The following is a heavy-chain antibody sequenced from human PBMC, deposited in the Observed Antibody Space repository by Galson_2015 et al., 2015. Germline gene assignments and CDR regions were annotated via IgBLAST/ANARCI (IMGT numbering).Heavy chain of an antibody. CDR3: ARHTKHIWGSYRIDY. Sequence: SETLSLTCTVSGGSISSSSYYWGWIRQPPGKGLEWIGSIYYSGSTYYNPSLKSRVTISVDTSKNQFSLKLSSVTAADTAVYYCARHTKHIWGSYRIDYWGQGTLVTVSS. V-gene: IGHV4-39*01. D-gene: IGHD3-16*02. CDR2: IYYSGST. CDR1: GGSISSSSYY. J-gene: IGHJ4*02.